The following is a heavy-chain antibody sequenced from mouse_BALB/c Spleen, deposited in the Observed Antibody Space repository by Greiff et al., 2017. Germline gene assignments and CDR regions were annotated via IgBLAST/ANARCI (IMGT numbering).Heavy chain of an antibody. V-gene: IGHV1S29*02. CDR2: IYPYNGGT. D-gene: IGHD2-3*01. CDR3: ARRGIYDGYYADY. J-gene: IGHJ2*01. Sequence: EVQLQQSGPELVKPGASVKISCKASGYTFTDYNMHWVKQSHGKSLEWIGYIYPYNGGTGYNQKFKSKATLTVDNSSSTAYMELRSLTSEDSAVYYCARRGIYDGYYADYWGQGTTLTVSS. CDR1: GYTFTDYN.